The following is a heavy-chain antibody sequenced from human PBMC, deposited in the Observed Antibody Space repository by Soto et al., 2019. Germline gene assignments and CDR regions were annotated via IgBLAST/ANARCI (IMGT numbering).Heavy chain of an antibody. Sequence: GGSLRLSCAASGFTFSSYAMSWVRQAPGKGLEWVSAISGSGGSTYYADSVKGRFPISRDNSKNTLYLQMNSLRAEDTAVYYCAKGGVGTIFGVVTHHAENWFDPWGQGTLVTVSS. V-gene: IGHV3-23*01. CDR1: GFTFSSYA. CDR3: AKGGVGTIFGVVTHHAENWFDP. CDR2: ISGSGGST. J-gene: IGHJ5*02. D-gene: IGHD3-3*01.